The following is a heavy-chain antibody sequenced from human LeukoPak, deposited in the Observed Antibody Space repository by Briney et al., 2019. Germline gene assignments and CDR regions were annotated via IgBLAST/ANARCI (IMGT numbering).Heavy chain of an antibody. J-gene: IGHJ4*02. CDR2: ISWNSAVI. CDR1: GFTFDDYG. D-gene: IGHD6-13*01. CDR3: AKDRKSSEAAVAFDF. V-gene: IGHV3-9*01. Sequence: GGSLRLSCAASGFTFDDYGMHWVRLVPGKGLEWVSGISWNSAVIGYADSVKGRFIISRDNAKNSLYLQMNSLRDEDTAFYYCAKDRKSSEAAVAFDFWGQGTLVTVSS.